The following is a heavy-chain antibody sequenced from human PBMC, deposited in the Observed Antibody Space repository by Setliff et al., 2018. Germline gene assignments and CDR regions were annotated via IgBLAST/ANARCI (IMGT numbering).Heavy chain of an antibody. J-gene: IGHJ4*02. Sequence: SETLSLTCSVSGVSITTNSYYWGWIRQPPGKGLEWIGSIYNTGTTYYNPSLTSRVTLYVDTAKNQFSLKVSSVTAADTAVYYCARSFSRREKSLLDYWGQGALVTVSS. CDR3: ARSFSRREKSLLDY. CDR2: IYNTGTT. CDR1: GVSITTNSYY. V-gene: IGHV4-39*01.